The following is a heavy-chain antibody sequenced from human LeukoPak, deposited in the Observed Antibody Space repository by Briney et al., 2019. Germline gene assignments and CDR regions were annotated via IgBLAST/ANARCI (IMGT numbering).Heavy chain of an antibody. CDR3: ARARDYDILTGYYGDDY. CDR2: IKQDGSEK. D-gene: IGHD3-9*01. CDR1: GFTFSSYW. Sequence: GGSLRLSCAASGFTFSSYWMSWVRQAPGKGLEWVANIKQDGSEKYYVDSVKGRFTISRDNSKNTLYLQMNSLRAEDTAVYYCARARDYDILTGYYGDDYWGQGTLVTVSS. J-gene: IGHJ4*02. V-gene: IGHV3-7*03.